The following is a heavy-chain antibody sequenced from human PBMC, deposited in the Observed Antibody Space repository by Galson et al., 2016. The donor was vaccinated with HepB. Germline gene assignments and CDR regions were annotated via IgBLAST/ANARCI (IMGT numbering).Heavy chain of an antibody. Sequence: SVKVSCKASGFTFINSAVQWVRQARGQRLEWIGWIVVGSGNTKYAQKFQERVTITRDMSTSTAYMEVSSLRSEDTAVYYCAASTSRYRYYYYMDVWGKGTTVTVSS. V-gene: IGHV1-58*01. J-gene: IGHJ6*03. CDR2: IVVGSGNT. D-gene: IGHD1-1*01. CDR1: GFTFINSA. CDR3: AASTSRYRYYYYMDV.